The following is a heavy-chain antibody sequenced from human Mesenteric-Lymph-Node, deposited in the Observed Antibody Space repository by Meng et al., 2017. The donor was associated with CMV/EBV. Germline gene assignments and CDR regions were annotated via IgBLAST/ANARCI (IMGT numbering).Heavy chain of an antibody. CDR2: INHSGTT. D-gene: IGHD3-10*01. J-gene: IGHJ4*02. Sequence: SVSGYYWNWIRQSPGKGLEWIGEINHSGTTNYNPSLKSRVTISIDTSKNQFSLKVTSATAADTAEYYCARSGEKRYYYGSGSYSFDFWGQGALVTVSS. CDR1: SVSGYY. V-gene: IGHV4-34*01. CDR3: ARSGEKRYYYGSGSYSFDF.